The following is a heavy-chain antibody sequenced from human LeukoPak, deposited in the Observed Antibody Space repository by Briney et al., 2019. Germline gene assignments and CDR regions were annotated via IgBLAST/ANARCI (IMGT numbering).Heavy chain of an antibody. D-gene: IGHD6-6*01. CDR3: ARTAARRFDY. CDR1: GCTFPSYF. J-gene: IGHJ4*02. Sequence: ASVKVSCKASGCTFPSYFMHWVRQAPGQGLEWMGIINPTGGSTTYAQKFQGRVTMTRDTSTSTVYMELSSLRSDDTAVYYCARTAARRFDYWGQGTLVTVSS. V-gene: IGHV1-46*01. CDR2: INPTGGST.